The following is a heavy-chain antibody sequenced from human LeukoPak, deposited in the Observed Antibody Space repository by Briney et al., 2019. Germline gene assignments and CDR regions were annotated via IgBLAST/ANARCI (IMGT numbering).Heavy chain of an antibody. Sequence: PGGSLRLSCAASGFTFSSYSMNWVRQAPGKGLERVSYISSSSSTIYYADSVKGRFTISRDNAKNSLYLQMNSLRAEDTAVYYCARDSSNRAIVVVITKGGFYMDVWGKGTTVTVSS. CDR2: ISSSSSTI. CDR1: GFTFSSYS. CDR3: ARDSSNRAIVVVITKGGFYMDV. D-gene: IGHD3-22*01. V-gene: IGHV3-48*04. J-gene: IGHJ6*03.